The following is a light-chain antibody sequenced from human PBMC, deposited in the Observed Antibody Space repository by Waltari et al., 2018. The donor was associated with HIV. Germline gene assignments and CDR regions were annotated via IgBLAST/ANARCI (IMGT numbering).Light chain of an antibody. V-gene: IGKV1-5*03. J-gene: IGKJ2*01. CDR1: QIINNC. Sequence: VQMTHSPSTLSAGVGDKVTITCRTSQIINNCFNWYQQRPGKPPTLLIYNTSYLESGVPSRFSGNGSGADFTLVIDDLQPDDFATYYCQQYNSHSYAFGEGTKVDVK. CDR2: NTS. CDR3: QQYNSHSYA.